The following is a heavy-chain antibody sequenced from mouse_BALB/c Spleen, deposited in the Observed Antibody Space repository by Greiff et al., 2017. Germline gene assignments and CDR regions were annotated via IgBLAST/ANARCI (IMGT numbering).Heavy chain of an antibody. J-gene: IGHJ3*01. CDR3: ARFTTVPFAY. D-gene: IGHD1-1*01. CDR2: INPNNGGT. Sequence: DVKLQESGPELVKPGASVKIPCKASGYTFTDYNMDWVKQSHGKSLEWIGDINPNNGGTIYNQKFKGKATLTVDKSSSTAYMELRSLTSEDTAVYYCARFTTVPFAYWGQGTLVTVSA. V-gene: IGHV1-18*01. CDR1: GYTFTDYN.